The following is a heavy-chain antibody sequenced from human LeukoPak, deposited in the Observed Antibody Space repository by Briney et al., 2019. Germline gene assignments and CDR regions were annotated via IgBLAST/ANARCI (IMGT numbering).Heavy chain of an antibody. CDR1: GGSISSGDYY. CDR3: ARDNIYGGTRKWFDP. Sequence: PSQTLSLTCSVSGGSISSGDYYWSWIRQPPGKGLEWIGHIYHSGSTYYNPSLKSRLTISLDTAKNQFSLKLSSVTAADTAVYYCARDNIYGGTRKWFDPWGQGTLVTVSS. D-gene: IGHD4-17*01. J-gene: IGHJ5*02. V-gene: IGHV4-30-4*01. CDR2: IYHSGST.